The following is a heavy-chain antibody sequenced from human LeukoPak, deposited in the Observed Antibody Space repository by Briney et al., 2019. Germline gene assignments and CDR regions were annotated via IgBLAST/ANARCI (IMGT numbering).Heavy chain of an antibody. V-gene: IGHV3-33*08. CDR1: GFTFSSYA. D-gene: IGHD2-2*01. CDR3: AREAYCSSTSCYFDY. J-gene: IGHJ4*02. CDR2: IWYDGSNK. Sequence: GGSLRLSCAASGFTFSSYAMHWVRQAPGKGLEWVAVIWYDGSNKYYADSVKGRFTISRDNSKNTLYLQMNSLRAEDTAVYYCAREAYCSSTSCYFDYWGQGTLVTVSS.